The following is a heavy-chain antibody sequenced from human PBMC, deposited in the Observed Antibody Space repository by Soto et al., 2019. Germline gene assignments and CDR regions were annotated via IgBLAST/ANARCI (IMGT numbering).Heavy chain of an antibody. CDR1: GYTFTSYG. CDR3: ARDKPIQGAAINYGMDV. Sequence: QVQLVQSGAEVKKPGASVKVSCTASGYTFTSYGISWVRQAPGQGLEWMGWISAYNGNTNYEQKLQGRVTMTTDTSTSTAYMELRSLRADDTAVYYCARDKPIQGAAINYGMDVWGQGTTVTVSS. V-gene: IGHV1-18*01. J-gene: IGHJ6*02. CDR2: ISAYNGNT. D-gene: IGHD6-25*01.